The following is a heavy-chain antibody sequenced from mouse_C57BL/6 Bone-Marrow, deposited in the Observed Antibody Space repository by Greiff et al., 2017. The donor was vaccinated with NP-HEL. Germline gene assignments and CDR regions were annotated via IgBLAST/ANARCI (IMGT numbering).Heavy chain of an antibody. CDR1: GFTFTDYY. J-gene: IGHJ4*01. Sequence: EVQRVESGGGLVQPGGSLSLSCAASGFTFTDYYMSWVRQPPGKALEWLGFIRNKANGYTTEYSASVKGRFTISRDNSQSILYLQMNALRAEDSATYYCARYNSEPGITPYYAMDYWGQGTSVTVSS. CDR3: ARYNSEPGITPYYAMDY. CDR2: IRNKANGYTT. V-gene: IGHV7-3*01. D-gene: IGHD1-1*01.